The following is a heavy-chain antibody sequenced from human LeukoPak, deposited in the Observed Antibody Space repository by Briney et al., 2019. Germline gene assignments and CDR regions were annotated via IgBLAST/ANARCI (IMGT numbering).Heavy chain of an antibody. D-gene: IGHD6-19*01. CDR1: GGSISSYY. CDR3: ARGAVAGHYYYYYGMDV. Sequence: SETLSLTCTVSGGSISSYYWSWIRQPAGKGLEWIGRIYTSGSTNYNPSLKSRVTKSVDTSKNQFSLKLSSVTAADTAVYCCARGAVAGHYYYYYGMDVWGQGTTVTVSS. CDR2: IYTSGST. V-gene: IGHV4-4*07. J-gene: IGHJ6*02.